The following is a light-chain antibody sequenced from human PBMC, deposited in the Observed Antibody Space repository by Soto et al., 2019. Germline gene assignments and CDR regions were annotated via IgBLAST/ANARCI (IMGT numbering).Light chain of an antibody. CDR3: QQYNNWAPRT. CDR2: GTS. CDR1: QSVSSN. Sequence: EIVMTQSPATLSVSPGERATLSCRASQSVSSNLAWYQQKPGQAPRLLIYGTSSRATGIPARFSGSGSGTEFPLTISSLQSEDLAAYYCQQYNNWAPRTFGQGTEVEIK. V-gene: IGKV3-15*01. J-gene: IGKJ1*01.